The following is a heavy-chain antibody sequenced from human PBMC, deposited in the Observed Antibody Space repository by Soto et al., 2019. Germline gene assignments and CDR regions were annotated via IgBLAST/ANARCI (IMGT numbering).Heavy chain of an antibody. V-gene: IGHV1-8*01. Sequence: GASVKVSCKASGYTFTSYDINWVRQATGQGLEWMGWMNPNGGNTGYAQKFQGRVTMTRNTSISTAYMELSSLRSEDTAVYYCARVRRELRAFDIWGQGTMVTVSS. CDR1: GYTFTSYD. CDR3: ARVRRELRAFDI. J-gene: IGHJ3*02. CDR2: MNPNGGNT. D-gene: IGHD1-26*01.